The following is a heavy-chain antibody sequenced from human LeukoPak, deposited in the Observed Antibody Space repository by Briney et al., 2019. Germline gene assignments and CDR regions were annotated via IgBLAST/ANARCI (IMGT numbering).Heavy chain of an antibody. CDR3: ARSAYCGGDCPSDY. Sequence: PGGSLRLSCAASGFTFSSYSMNWVRQAPGKGREWVSSISSSSSYIYYADSVKGRFTISRDNAKNSLYLQMNSLRAEDTAVYYCARSAYCGGDCPSDYWGQGTLVTVSS. J-gene: IGHJ4*02. D-gene: IGHD2-21*02. CDR1: GFTFSSYS. V-gene: IGHV3-21*01. CDR2: ISSSSSYI.